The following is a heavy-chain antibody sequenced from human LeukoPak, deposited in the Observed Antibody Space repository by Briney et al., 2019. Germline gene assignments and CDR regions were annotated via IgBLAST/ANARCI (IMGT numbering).Heavy chain of an antibody. CDR2: INPNSGGT. D-gene: IGHD2-2*01. CDR1: GYTFTGYY. J-gene: IGHJ3*02. Sequence: ASVKVSCKASGYTFTGYYMHWVRQAPGQGLEWMGWINPNSGGTNYAQKFQGRVTMTRDTSISTAYMELSRLRSDDTAVYYCARSIVVVPAEKPSCRAFHIWGQGTMVTVSS. V-gene: IGHV1-2*02. CDR3: ARSIVVVPAEKPSCRAFHI.